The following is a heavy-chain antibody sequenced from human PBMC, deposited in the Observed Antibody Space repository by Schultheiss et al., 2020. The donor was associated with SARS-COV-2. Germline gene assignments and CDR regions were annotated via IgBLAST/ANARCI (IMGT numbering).Heavy chain of an antibody. Sequence: ASVKVSCKASGYTFTSYYMHWVRQAPGQGLEWMGIINPSGGSTSYAQKFQGRVTMTRDTSISTAYMELSRLRSDDTAVYYCARESSHDYGDYTFWFDPWGQGTLVTVSS. V-gene: IGHV1-46*01. CDR2: INPSGGST. J-gene: IGHJ5*02. CDR3: ARESSHDYGDYTFWFDP. CDR1: GYTFTSYY. D-gene: IGHD4-17*01.